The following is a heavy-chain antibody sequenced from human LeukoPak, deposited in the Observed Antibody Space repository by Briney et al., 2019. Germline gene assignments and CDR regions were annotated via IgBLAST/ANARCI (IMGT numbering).Heavy chain of an antibody. J-gene: IGHJ4*02. Sequence: GASVKVSCKASGYTFIDYYMHWVRQAPGQGLEWMGWINPNSGGTNYAQKFQGRVTMTRDTSISTAYMELSRLTSDDTAVYYCARDRDGAQGGYWGQGTLVTFSS. D-gene: IGHD4-17*01. CDR2: INPNSGGT. CDR1: GYTFIDYY. V-gene: IGHV1-2*02. CDR3: ARDRDGAQGGY.